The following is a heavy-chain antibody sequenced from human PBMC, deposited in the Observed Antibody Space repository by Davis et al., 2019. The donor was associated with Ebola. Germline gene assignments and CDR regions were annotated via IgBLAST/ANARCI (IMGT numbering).Heavy chain of an antibody. CDR3: ARGRHSSGWDNWFDP. V-gene: IGHV4-34*01. CDR2: INHSGST. D-gene: IGHD6-19*01. CDR1: GGSFSGYY. J-gene: IGHJ5*02. Sequence: PSETLSLTCAVYGGSFSGYYWSWIRQPPGKGLEWIGEINHSGSTNYNPSLKSRVTISVDTSKNQFSLKLSSVTAADTAVYYCARGRHSSGWDNWFDPWGQGTLVTVSS.